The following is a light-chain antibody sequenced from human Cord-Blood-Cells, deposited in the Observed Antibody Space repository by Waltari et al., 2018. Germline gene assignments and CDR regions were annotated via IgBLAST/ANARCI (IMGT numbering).Light chain of an antibody. CDR3: CSYVGSWV. J-gene: IGLJ3*02. V-gene: IGLV2-11*01. Sequence: QSALTQPRSVSGSPGPSVTISCTGTSSDVGGYNYVSWYQQHPGKAPKLMIYDVSKRPSGVPDRFSGSKSGNTASLTISGLQAEDEADYYCCSYVGSWVFGGGTKLTVL. CDR1: SSDVGGYNY. CDR2: DVS.